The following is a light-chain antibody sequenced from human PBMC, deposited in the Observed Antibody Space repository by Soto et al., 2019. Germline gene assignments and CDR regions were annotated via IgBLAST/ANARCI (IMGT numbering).Light chain of an antibody. V-gene: IGLV2-8*01. CDR3: SSYAGSNTYV. CDR1: SSDVGDYKH. Sequence: QSVLTQPPSASGSPGQSVTISCTGTSSDVGDYKHVSWYQQHPGKAPKLIVYEVNKRPSGVPDRFSGSKSYNMASLTVSGLQAEDEADYYCSSYAGSNTYVFGTVTKVTVL. CDR2: EVN. J-gene: IGLJ1*01.